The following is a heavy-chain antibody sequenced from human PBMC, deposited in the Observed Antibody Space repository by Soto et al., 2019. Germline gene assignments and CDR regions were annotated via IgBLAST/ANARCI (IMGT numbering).Heavy chain of an antibody. CDR1: GWSFSGYY. Sequence: SETLSLTCAVYGWSFSGYYWSLIRQPPGKGLEWIGEINHGGSTNYNPSLKSRVTISVDTSKNQFSLKLSSVTAADTAVYYCARGRLYSSSSRWFDPWGQGTLVTVSS. CDR2: INHGGST. V-gene: IGHV4-34*01. D-gene: IGHD6-6*01. CDR3: ARGRLYSSSSRWFDP. J-gene: IGHJ5*02.